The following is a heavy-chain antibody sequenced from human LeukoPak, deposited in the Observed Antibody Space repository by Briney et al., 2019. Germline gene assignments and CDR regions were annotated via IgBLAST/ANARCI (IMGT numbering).Heavy chain of an antibody. Sequence: GGSLRLSSAASGFTVSSNYMSSVRQAPGKGLEWVSVIYSGGSTYYADSVKGRFTISRDNSKNTLYLQMNSLRAEDTAVYYCASGAPFTAFDYWGQGTLVTVSS. V-gene: IGHV3-66*01. CDR1: GFTVSSNY. CDR2: IYSGGST. CDR3: ASGAPFTAFDY. D-gene: IGHD3-16*01. J-gene: IGHJ4*02.